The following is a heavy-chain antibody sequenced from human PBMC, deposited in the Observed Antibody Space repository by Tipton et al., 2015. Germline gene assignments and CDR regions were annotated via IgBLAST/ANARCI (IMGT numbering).Heavy chain of an antibody. CDR3: ARLKGDYYDSIAHDPAYIDS. Sequence: TLSLTCTVSGGSINFYYWTWIRQPPGKGLEYIGYIYHSGRASYNPSLKSRVTISVNTSKTHVSLKLSSVTAADTAVYYCARLKGDYYDSIAHDPAYIDSWGQGTLVTVSS. CDR2: IYHSGRA. V-gene: IGHV4-59*01. J-gene: IGHJ4*02. CDR1: GGSINFYY. D-gene: IGHD3-22*01.